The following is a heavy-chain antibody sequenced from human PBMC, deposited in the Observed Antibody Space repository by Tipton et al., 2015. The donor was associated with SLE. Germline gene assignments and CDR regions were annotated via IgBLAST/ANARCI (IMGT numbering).Heavy chain of an antibody. J-gene: IGHJ6*03. Sequence: TLSLTCTVSGDSIISSYWSWIRQPPGKGLEWIGYIYYSGTTNYNPSLKSRVTISVDTSKNQFYLRLTSVTAADTAVYYCARGGAFWSGPTSYYYFFYYMDVWGKGTTVTVSS. CDR2: IYYSGTT. CDR1: GDSIISSY. CDR3: ARGGAFWSGPTSYYYFFYYMDV. D-gene: IGHD3-3*01. V-gene: IGHV4-59*12.